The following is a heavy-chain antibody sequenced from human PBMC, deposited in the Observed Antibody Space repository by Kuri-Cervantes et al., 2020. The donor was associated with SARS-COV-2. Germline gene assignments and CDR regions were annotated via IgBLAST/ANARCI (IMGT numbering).Heavy chain of an antibody. Sequence: SVKVSCKASGGTFSSYAISWVRQAPGQGLEWMGRIIPILGIANYAQKFQGRVTITADKSTSTAYMELSSLRSEDTVVYYCARDPGIRALYGMDVWGQGTTVTVSS. J-gene: IGHJ6*02. CDR2: IIPILGIA. V-gene: IGHV1-69*04. CDR3: ARDPGIRALYGMDV. CDR1: GGTFSSYA. D-gene: IGHD3-10*01.